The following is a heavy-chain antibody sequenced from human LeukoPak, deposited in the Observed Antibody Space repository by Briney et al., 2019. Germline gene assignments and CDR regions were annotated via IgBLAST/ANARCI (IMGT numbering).Heavy chain of an antibody. D-gene: IGHD2-15*01. J-gene: IGHJ4*02. CDR3: ARDPPVVAFDY. Sequence: GGSLRLSCAASGFTFSSYWMHWVRQAPGNGLVWVSRINSDGSSTSYADSVKGRFTISRDNAKNTLYLQMNSLRAEDTAVYYCARDPPVVAFDYWGQGTLVTVSS. CDR1: GFTFSSYW. CDR2: INSDGSST. V-gene: IGHV3-74*01.